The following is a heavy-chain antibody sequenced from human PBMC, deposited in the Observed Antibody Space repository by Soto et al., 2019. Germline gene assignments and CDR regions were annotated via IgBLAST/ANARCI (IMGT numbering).Heavy chain of an antibody. CDR2: ISYSGST. Sequence: SETLSLTCTVSGGSISGHYWSWIRQPPGKGLQYIGYISYSGSTNYNPSLKSRVTISADTSNNQFSLRLSSVTAADTAVYYCARDVGLQHDTGYYDFWSGKNNWFDPWGQGILVTVSS. V-gene: IGHV4-59*11. D-gene: IGHD3-3*01. CDR1: GGSISGHY. CDR3: ARDVGLQHDTGYYDFWSGKNNWFDP. J-gene: IGHJ5*02.